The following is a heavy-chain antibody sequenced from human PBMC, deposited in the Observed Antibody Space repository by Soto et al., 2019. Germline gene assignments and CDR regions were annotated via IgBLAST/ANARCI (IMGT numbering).Heavy chain of an antibody. J-gene: IGHJ6*03. CDR3: ARGKGGYDLYYYYYMDV. D-gene: IGHD5-12*01. Sequence: EVQLVESGGGLVQPGGSLRLSCAASGFTFSSYDMHWVRQATGKGLEWVSAIGTAGDTYYPGSVKGRFTISRENAKNSLYLQRNSLRAGDTAVYYCARGKGGYDLYYYYYMDVWGKGTTVTVSS. CDR1: GFTFSSYD. V-gene: IGHV3-13*01. CDR2: IGTAGDT.